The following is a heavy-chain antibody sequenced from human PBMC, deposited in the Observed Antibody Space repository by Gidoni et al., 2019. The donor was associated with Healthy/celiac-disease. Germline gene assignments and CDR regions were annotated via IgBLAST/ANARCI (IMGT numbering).Heavy chain of an antibody. CDR3: AHSPGGDGYPS. D-gene: IGHD5-12*01. CDR2: IYWNDDK. J-gene: IGHJ4*02. V-gene: IGHV2-5*01. Sequence: GVGVGWIRQPPGKALEWLALIYWNDDKRYSTSLKSRLTITKDTSKNQVVLTMTNMDPVDTATYYCAHSPGGDGYPSWGQGTLVTVSS. CDR1: GVG.